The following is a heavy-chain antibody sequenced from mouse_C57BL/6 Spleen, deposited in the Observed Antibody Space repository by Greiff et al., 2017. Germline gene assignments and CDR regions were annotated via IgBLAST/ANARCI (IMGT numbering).Heavy chain of an antibody. CDR3: ASGADGPGKGY. Sequence: QVQLKESGAELARPGASVKLSCKASGYTFTSYGISWVKQRTGQGLEWIGEIYPRSGNTYYNAKFKGKATLTADQSSSTAYMELRSLTSEDSAVYFCASGADGPGKGYWSQGTSVTVSS. J-gene: IGHJ4*01. CDR2: IYPRSGNT. D-gene: IGHD1-1*01. V-gene: IGHV1-81*01. CDR1: GYTFTSYG.